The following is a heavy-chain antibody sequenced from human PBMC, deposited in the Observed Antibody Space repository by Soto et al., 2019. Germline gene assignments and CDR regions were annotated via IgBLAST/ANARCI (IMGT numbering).Heavy chain of an antibody. CDR1: GGTFSSYA. J-gene: IGHJ6*02. CDR2: IIPIFGTA. D-gene: IGHD3-9*01. V-gene: IGHV1-69*13. CDR3: ATGVRYDILTGYSNYYGMDV. Sequence: SVKVSCKASGGTFSSYAISWVRQAPGQGLEWMGGIIPIFGTANYAQKFQGRVTITADESTSTAYMELSSLRSEDTAVYYCATGVRYDILTGYSNYYGMDVWGQGTTVTVS.